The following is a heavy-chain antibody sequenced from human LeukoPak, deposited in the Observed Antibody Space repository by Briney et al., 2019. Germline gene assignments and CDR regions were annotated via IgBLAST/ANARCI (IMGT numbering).Heavy chain of an antibody. V-gene: IGHV3-7*05. CDR2: IKQDGSEK. D-gene: IGHD3-22*01. J-gene: IGHJ3*01. Sequence: GGSLRLSCAASGFTFSRYWMSWGRQAPGKGLEWVANIKQDGSEKYYGDSVKGRFTISRDSAKNSLYLQMNSLRAEDTAVYYCARGDYYDSSGYYVDAFDVWGQGTMVTVSS. CDR1: GFTFSRYW. CDR3: ARGDYYDSSGYYVDAFDV.